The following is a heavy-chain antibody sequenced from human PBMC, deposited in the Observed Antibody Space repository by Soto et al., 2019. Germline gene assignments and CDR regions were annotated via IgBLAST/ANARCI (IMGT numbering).Heavy chain of an antibody. J-gene: IGHJ3*02. CDR2: MNPNSGNT. D-gene: IGHD2-2*01. CDR3: ASIGIVVPAANAFDI. Sequence: GASVKVSCKASGYTFTSYDINWVRQATGQGLEWMGWMNPNSGNTGYAQKFQGRVTMTRNTSISTAYMELSSLRSEDTAVYYCASIGIVVPAANAFDIWGQGTMVTVSS. CDR1: GYTFTSYD. V-gene: IGHV1-8*01.